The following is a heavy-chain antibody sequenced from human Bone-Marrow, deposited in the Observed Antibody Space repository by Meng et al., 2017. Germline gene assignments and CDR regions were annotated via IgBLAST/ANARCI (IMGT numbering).Heavy chain of an antibody. D-gene: IGHD5-24*01. J-gene: IGHJ4*02. CDR1: GGTFSSYA. V-gene: IGHV1-69*01. CDR2: IIPIFGTA. CDR3: ARDARWLQLLAFDY. Sequence: QGQVVPSGAEVKKPGSSVKVSCKASGGTFSSYAISWVRQAPGQGLEWMGGIIPIFGTANYAQKFQGRVTITADESTSTAYMELSSLRSEDTAVYYCARDARWLQLLAFDYWGQGTLVTVSS.